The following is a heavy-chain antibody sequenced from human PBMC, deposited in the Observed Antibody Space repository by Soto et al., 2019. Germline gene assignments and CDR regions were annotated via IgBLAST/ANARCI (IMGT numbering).Heavy chain of an antibody. CDR1: GYTFTSYA. CDR3: ASKAARHAQTYYGMDV. D-gene: IGHD6-6*01. Sequence: ASVKVSCKASGYTFTSYAMHWVRQAPGQRLEWMGWINAGNGNTKYSQKFQGRVTITRDTSASTAYMELSSLRSEDTAVYYCASKAARHAQTYYGMDVWGRGTTVTVSS. CDR2: INAGNGNT. V-gene: IGHV1-3*01. J-gene: IGHJ6*02.